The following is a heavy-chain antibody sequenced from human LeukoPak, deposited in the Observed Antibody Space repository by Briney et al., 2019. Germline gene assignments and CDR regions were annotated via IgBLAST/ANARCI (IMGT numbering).Heavy chain of an antibody. CDR2: ISWNIVNI. V-gene: IGHV3-9*03. D-gene: IGHD1-7*01. CDR1: GFTFDDYA. CDR3: ANALGAGPTSYFDY. J-gene: IGHJ4*02. Sequence: SLRLSCAASGFTFDDYAMHWVRQAPGQGLECGSGISWNIVNIAYADSVKGRFTISTDNANNSLYLQMHRLNAEEMALYSCANALGAGPTSYFDYWGPGTLVTVSS.